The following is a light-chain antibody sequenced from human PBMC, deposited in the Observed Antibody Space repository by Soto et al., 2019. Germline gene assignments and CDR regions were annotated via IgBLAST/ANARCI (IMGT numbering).Light chain of an antibody. CDR2: GAS. CDR1: QSVSNNY. V-gene: IGKV3-20*01. Sequence: NGFTQNPSTLSLSPGERATLSCRASQSVSNNYLAWYQQKPGQAPRLLIYGASNRATGIPDRFSGSGSGTDFTLTISRLEPEDFAVYYCQQYGSSGTFGQGTKVDIK. J-gene: IGKJ1*01. CDR3: QQYGSSGT.